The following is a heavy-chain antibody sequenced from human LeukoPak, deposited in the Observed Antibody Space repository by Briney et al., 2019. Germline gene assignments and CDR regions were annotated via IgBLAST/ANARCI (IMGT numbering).Heavy chain of an antibody. Sequence: PGRSLRLSCAASGFTFSSYGMHWVRQAPGKGLEWVAVIWYDGSNKYYADSVRGRFTISRDNSKNTLYLQMNSLRAEDTAVYYCARDNDGYDYWGQGTLVTVSS. CDR2: IWYDGSNK. CDR1: GFTFSSYG. CDR3: ARDNDGYDY. V-gene: IGHV3-33*01. J-gene: IGHJ4*02. D-gene: IGHD6-25*01.